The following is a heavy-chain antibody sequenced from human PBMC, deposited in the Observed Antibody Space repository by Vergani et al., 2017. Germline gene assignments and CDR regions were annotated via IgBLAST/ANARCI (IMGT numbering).Heavy chain of an antibody. V-gene: IGHV1-69*01. CDR2: IIPIFGTA. CDR1: GGTFSSYA. J-gene: IGHJ6*02. Sequence: QVQLVQSGAEVKKPGSSVKVSCKASGGTFSSYAISWVRQAPGQGLEWMGGIIPIFGTANYAQKFQGRVTITADESTSTAYMELSSLRSEDTAVYYCARSREYSRSSYSDPYYYDGMDVWGQGTTVTVSS. CDR3: ARSREYSRSSYSDPYYYDGMDV. D-gene: IGHD6-6*01.